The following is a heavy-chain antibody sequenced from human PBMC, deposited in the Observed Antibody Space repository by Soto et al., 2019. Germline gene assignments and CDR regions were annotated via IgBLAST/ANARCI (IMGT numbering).Heavy chain of an antibody. D-gene: IGHD6-19*01. V-gene: IGHV1-8*02. CDR2: MNPNSGNT. CDR1: GYTFTSYC. CDR3: ARERTVAGNDY. Sequence: ASVEVSWKAFGYTFTSYCINWVRQATGQGLEWMGWMNPNSGNTGYAQKFQGRVTMTRNTSISTAYMELSSLRSEDTAVYYCARERTVAGNDYWGQGTLVTVSS. J-gene: IGHJ4*02.